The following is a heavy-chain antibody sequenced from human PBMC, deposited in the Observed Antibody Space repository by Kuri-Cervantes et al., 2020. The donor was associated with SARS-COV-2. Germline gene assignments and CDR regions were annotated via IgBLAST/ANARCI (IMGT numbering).Heavy chain of an antibody. Sequence: GGSLRLSCAASGFTFSSYGMHWVRQAPGKGLEWVAVIWYDGSNKYYADSVKGRFTISRDNSKNTLYLQMNSLRAEDTAVYYWSRDMPFGSSWYADNWFDPWGQGTLVTVSS. V-gene: IGHV3-33*08. CDR2: IWYDGSNK. J-gene: IGHJ5*02. D-gene: IGHD6-13*01. CDR3: SRDMPFGSSWYADNWFDP. CDR1: GFTFSSYG.